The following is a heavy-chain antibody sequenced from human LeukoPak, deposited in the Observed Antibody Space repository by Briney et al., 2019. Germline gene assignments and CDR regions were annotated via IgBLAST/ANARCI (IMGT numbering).Heavy chain of an antibody. CDR2: ISSGGTTT. CDR3: ARQVRTVTQLHIFNMDA. D-gene: IGHD4-11*01. Sequence: GGSLRLSCAASGFTFSDYYMSWMRQAPGKGLEWVAYISSGGTTTYYVDSVRGRFTISRDSAKGSLYLQMTGLRAEDTAVYYCARQVRTVTQLHIFNMDAWGKGATVTVSS. J-gene: IGHJ6*03. V-gene: IGHV3-11*01. CDR1: GFTFSDYY.